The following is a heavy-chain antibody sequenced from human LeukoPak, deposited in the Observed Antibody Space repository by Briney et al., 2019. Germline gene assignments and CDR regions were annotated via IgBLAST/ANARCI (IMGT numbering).Heavy chain of an antibody. D-gene: IGHD6-13*01. V-gene: IGHV4-59*01. J-gene: IGHJ4*02. CDR3: AREEIAAAGLDY. CDR2: IYYSGST. Sequence: SETLSLTCTVSGCSISSYYWSWLRQPPGKGLEWIGYIYYSGSTKYNPSLKSRVTISVDTSKNQFSLKLSSVTAADTAVYYCAREEIAAAGLDYWGQGTLVTVSS. CDR1: GCSISSYY.